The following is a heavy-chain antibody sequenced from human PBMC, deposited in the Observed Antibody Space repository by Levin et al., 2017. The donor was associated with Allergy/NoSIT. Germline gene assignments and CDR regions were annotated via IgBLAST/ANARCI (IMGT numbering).Heavy chain of an antibody. Sequence: GASVKVSCKASGYTFTSYGISWVRQAPGQGLEWMGWISAYNGNTNYAQKLQGRVTMTTDTSTSTAYMELRSLRSDDTAVYYCARDQRYFDWLSSPAGYWGQGTLVTVSS. D-gene: IGHD3-9*01. CDR2: ISAYNGNT. V-gene: IGHV1-18*01. J-gene: IGHJ4*02. CDR1: GYTFTSYG. CDR3: ARDQRYFDWLSSPAGY.